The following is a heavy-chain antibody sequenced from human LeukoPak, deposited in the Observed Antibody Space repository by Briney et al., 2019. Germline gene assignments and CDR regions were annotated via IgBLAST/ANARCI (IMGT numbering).Heavy chain of an antibody. V-gene: IGHV4-4*07. D-gene: IGHD5-24*01. CDR2: VYTSGST. J-gene: IGHJ4*02. Sequence: PSETLSLTCTVSGGSISSYYWSWIRQPAGKGLEWIGRVYTSGSTNYNPSLKSRVTVSVDTSKNQFSLKLNSVTAADTAVYYCARPLSRDGYNELWFDYWGQGTLVTVSS. CDR3: ARPLSRDGYNELWFDY. CDR1: GGSISSYY.